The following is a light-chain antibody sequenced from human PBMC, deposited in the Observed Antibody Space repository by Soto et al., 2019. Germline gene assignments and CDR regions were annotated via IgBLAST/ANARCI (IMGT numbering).Light chain of an antibody. J-gene: IGLJ2*01. Sequence: QSVLTQPPSASGTPGQRVTISCSGSSSNIGSNTVNWYQQVPGTAPKLLIYSNNQRPSGVADRFSGSRSATSASLAISGLQSEDEADYYCAAWDDSLNGVVFGGGTKLTVL. CDR2: SNN. CDR3: AAWDDSLNGVV. CDR1: SSNIGSNT. V-gene: IGLV1-44*01.